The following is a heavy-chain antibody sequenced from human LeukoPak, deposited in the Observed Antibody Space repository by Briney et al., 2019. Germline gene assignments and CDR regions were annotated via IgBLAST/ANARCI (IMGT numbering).Heavy chain of an antibody. CDR3: AKTLHYGDYGKFDY. D-gene: IGHD4-17*01. CDR1: GFTFRNFA. V-gene: IGHV3-23*01. Sequence: PGGSLRLSCVASGFTFRNFAMNWVRQAPGKGLEWVSVVTGDSGTTHYADSVKGRFTISRGNSKNTLYLQMSSLRAEDTAVYYCAKTLHYGDYGKFDYWGQGTLVTVSS. CDR2: VTGDSGTT. J-gene: IGHJ4*02.